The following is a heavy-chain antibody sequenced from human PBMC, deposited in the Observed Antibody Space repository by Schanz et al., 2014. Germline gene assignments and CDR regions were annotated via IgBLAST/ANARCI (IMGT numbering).Heavy chain of an antibody. V-gene: IGHV1-69*04. Sequence: VQLEQSGAEVKKPGSSVKVSCKASGGTFSSFGINWVRQAPGQGLEWMGRIIPSLGLAKYEQKFQDKVTITADTSTTTAYMELSGLRSEDTAVYYCARDRLECGAECYSVEVFEICGQGTLXIVSS. J-gene: IGHJ4*02. CDR2: IIPSLGLA. D-gene: IGHD2-21*01. CDR3: ARDRLECGAECYSVEVFEI. CDR1: GGTFSSFG.